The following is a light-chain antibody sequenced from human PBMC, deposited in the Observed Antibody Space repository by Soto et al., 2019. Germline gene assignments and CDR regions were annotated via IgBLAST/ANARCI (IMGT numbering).Light chain of an antibody. CDR2: GAS. Sequence: EIVLTQSPGTLSLSPGERATLSCRASQSNSSTYLAWYQQKPGQAPRLLVYGASSRATGISDRFSGSGSGTDFTLIVSRLEPEDFAVYYCQQYATSPLTFGGGTKVDIK. J-gene: IGKJ4*01. CDR1: QSNSSTY. CDR3: QQYATSPLT. V-gene: IGKV3-20*01.